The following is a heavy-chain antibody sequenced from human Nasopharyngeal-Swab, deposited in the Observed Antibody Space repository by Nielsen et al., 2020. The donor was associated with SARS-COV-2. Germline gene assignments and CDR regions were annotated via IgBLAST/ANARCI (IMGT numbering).Heavy chain of an antibody. V-gene: IGHV1-46*01. J-gene: IGHJ6*02. D-gene: IGHD1-7*01. Sequence: SVKVSCKASGYTFTRYYLHWVRQAPGQGLEWMGIINPTDGSTSYAQKFEGRVTMTRVTSTSTVYMELNSLRSEDTAVYYCARVLPFRITGTSGMDVWGQGTTATVSS. CDR1: GYTFTRYY. CDR2: INPTDGST. CDR3: ARVLPFRITGTSGMDV.